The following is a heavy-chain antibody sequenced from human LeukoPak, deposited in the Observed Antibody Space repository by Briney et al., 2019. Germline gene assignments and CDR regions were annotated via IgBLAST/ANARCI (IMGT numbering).Heavy chain of an antibody. CDR2: INRGGTT. D-gene: IGHD2-2*01. V-gene: IGHV3-53*01. J-gene: IGHJ6*03. CDR1: GFSVSNDY. Sequence: GGSLRLSCAVSGFSVSNDYINGVRQAPGKGLEWVSVINRGGTTYYADSVKGRFTFSRDNSKNTVYLQMNRLRAEDTAVYFCARCTSCLNSFYFYYMDVWGKGTTVTVSS. CDR3: ARCTSCLNSFYFYYMDV.